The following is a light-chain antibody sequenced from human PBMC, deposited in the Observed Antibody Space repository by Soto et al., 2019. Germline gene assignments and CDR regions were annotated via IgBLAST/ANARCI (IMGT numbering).Light chain of an antibody. Sequence: EIVLTQSPGTLSLSPGERGTLSCRASQSVRSNFLAWYQQRPGQAPSLLIYGASSRATGVPDKFSGSGSGTDFTLTISRLEPEDYAVYYCQLYGGSHMFSFGQGTKLEIK. CDR3: QLYGGSHMFS. V-gene: IGKV3-20*01. CDR2: GAS. CDR1: QSVRSNF. J-gene: IGKJ2*01.